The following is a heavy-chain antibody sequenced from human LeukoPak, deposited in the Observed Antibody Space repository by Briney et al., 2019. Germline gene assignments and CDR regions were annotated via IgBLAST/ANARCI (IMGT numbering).Heavy chain of an antibody. J-gene: IGHJ4*02. D-gene: IGHD5-18*01. V-gene: IGHV3-23*01. CDR2: ISGSGGST. Sequence: GGSLRLSCAASGFTFSSYAMSWVRQAPGKGLEWVSAISGSGGSTYYADSVKGRFTISRDNSKNTLYLQMNSLRAEDTAVYYCAKGGVKGIQLWLDFDYWGQGTLVTVSS. CDR1: GFTFSSYA. CDR3: AKGGVKGIQLWLDFDY.